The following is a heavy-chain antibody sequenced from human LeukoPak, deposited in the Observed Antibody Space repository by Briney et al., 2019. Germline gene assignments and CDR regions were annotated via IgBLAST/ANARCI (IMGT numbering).Heavy chain of an antibody. CDR2: IYHSGTT. CDR3: ARAVDYRNYFDY. V-gene: IGHV4-31*03. CDR1: GDSMTGGGYY. J-gene: IGHJ4*02. Sequence: PSQTLSLTCTVSGDSMTGGGYYWSWVRQHPGKGLEWIGFIYHSGTTFYNPSLEGRAAISVDTSQNQFSLKLTSVAAADTAVYYCARAVDYRNYFDYWGQGTLVTVSS. D-gene: IGHD4-11*01.